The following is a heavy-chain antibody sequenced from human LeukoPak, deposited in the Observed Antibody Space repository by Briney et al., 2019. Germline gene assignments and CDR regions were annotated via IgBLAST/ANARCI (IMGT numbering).Heavy chain of an antibody. V-gene: IGHV1-18*01. J-gene: IGHJ4*02. CDR1: GYTFMSYG. D-gene: IGHD1-1*01. CDR3: AKGRRVDADDHFDY. CDR2: SSVYNGNT. Sequence: ASVKVPCKASGYTFMSYGIHWLRQAPGQGLEWMGWSSVYNGNTNYAQKFQGRVTMTTDTTTSTAYMELRTLMSDDTAVYYCAKGRRVDADDHFDYWGQGTLVTVSS.